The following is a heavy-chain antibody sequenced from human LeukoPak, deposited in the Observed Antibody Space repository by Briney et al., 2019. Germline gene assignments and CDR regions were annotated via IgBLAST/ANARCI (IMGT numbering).Heavy chain of an antibody. CDR2: IIPIFGTA. CDR1: GGTFSSYA. J-gene: IGHJ5*02. CDR3: AVEWVAVAGGPYNWFDP. D-gene: IGHD6-19*01. Sequence: SVKVSCKASGGTFSSYAISWVRQAPGQGLEWMGGIIPIFGTANYAQKFQGRVTITTDGSTSTAYMELSSLRSEDTAVYYCAVEWVAVAGGPYNWFDPWGQGTLVTVSS. V-gene: IGHV1-69*05.